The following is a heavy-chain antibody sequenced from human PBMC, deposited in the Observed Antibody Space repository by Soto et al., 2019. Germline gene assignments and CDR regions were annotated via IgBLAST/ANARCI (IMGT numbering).Heavy chain of an antibody. CDR3: TRLNDYVEFFQH. Sequence: QLQLQESGPGLVKPSETLSLTCTVSGGSISRSPYYWGWIRQPPGKGLEWIGSIFHSGSTYYNPSLKSRVTISVDTSNNKFSLKLSFVTAADTAVYYCTRLNDYVEFFQHWGQGTLVTVSS. CDR2: IFHSGST. D-gene: IGHD4-17*01. J-gene: IGHJ1*01. V-gene: IGHV4-39*01. CDR1: GGSISRSPYY.